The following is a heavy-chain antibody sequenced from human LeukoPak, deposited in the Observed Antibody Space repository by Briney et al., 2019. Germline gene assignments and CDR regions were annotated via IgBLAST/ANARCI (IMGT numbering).Heavy chain of an antibody. CDR2: INPNSGGT. D-gene: IGHD1-26*01. CDR1: GYTFTGYY. CDR3: ARVLVAYYYYYVDV. Sequence: GASVKVSCKASGYTFTGYYMHWVRQAPGQGLEWMGWINPNSGGTNYAQKFQGRVTMTRDTSISTAYMELSRLRSDDTAVYYCARVLVAYYYYYVDVWGKGTTVTVSS. J-gene: IGHJ6*03. V-gene: IGHV1-2*02.